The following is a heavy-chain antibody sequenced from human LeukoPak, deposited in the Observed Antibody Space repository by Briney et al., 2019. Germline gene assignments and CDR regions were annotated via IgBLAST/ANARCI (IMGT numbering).Heavy chain of an antibody. Sequence: GASVKVSCKASGYTFTGYYMHWVRQAPGQGLEWMRWINPNSGGTNYAQKFQGRVTMTRDTSISTAYMELSRLRSDDTAVYYCARGFSGTLDGYNLCDWGQGTLVTVSS. J-gene: IGHJ4*02. CDR3: ARGFSGTLDGYNLCD. D-gene: IGHD5-24*01. CDR2: INPNSGGT. CDR1: GYTFTGYY. V-gene: IGHV1-2*02.